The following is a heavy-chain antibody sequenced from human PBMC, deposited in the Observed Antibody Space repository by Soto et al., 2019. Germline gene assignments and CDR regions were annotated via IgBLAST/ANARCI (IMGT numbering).Heavy chain of an antibody. Sequence: EVQLVESGGGLVQPGRSLRLSCAASGFKFDDYTMHWVRQTPGKGLEWVSSISWSGNNLDYRDSVKGRFTISRDNAKNSLYLQMNSLRVEDTVLYYCIKGLNIDYNSAWFYFDYWGQGTVVTVSS. CDR3: IKGLNIDYNSAWFYFDY. CDR2: ISWSGNNL. CDR1: GFKFDDYT. J-gene: IGHJ4*02. V-gene: IGHV3-9*01. D-gene: IGHD6-19*01.